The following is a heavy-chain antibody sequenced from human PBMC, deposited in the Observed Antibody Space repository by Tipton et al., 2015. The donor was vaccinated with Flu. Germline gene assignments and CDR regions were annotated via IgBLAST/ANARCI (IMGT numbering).Heavy chain of an antibody. CDR3: ATPRNSMVRGVIPFDY. J-gene: IGHJ4*02. CDR2: ISGSGGST. CDR1: GDSIGSDY. Sequence: LSLTCSVSGDSIGSDYFWGWIRQPPGKGLEWVSGISGSGGSTYYADSVKGRFTISRDNSKNTLYLQMNSLRAEDTAVYYCATPRNSMVRGVIPFDYWGQGTLVTVSS. V-gene: IGHV3-23*01. D-gene: IGHD3-10*01.